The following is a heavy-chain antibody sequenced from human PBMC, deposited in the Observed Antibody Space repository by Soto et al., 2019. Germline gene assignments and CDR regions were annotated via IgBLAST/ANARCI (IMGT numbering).Heavy chain of an antibody. CDR1: GDSIGRFY. CDR2: VYSTGGV. CDR3: ARDLNGTGLDF. D-gene: IGHD1-26*01. V-gene: IGHV4-4*07. J-gene: IGHJ6*02. Sequence: QLQLHESGPGLVKPSETLSLTCNVSGDSIGRFYWSWIRQSAGKGLEWIGRVYSTGGVTYNPALKGRVTISLDRSNNHISLEMNFVTAADTAVYFCARDLNGTGLDFWGRGTRVSVSS.